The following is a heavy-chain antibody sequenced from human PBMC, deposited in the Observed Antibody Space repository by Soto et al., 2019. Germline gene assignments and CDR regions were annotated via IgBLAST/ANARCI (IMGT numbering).Heavy chain of an antibody. D-gene: IGHD2-15*01. CDR1: GFTFSSDV. CDR3: AKDIEGGWTRNWLDP. Sequence: EVQLSESGGGLVQPGGSLRLSCAASGFTFSSDVMSWVRQAPGKGLEWVSAISGSGGSTYYADSVKGRFTISRDNSKNTVSLQMNSLRAEDTPIYYCAKDIEGGWTRNWLDPGGQGTLVPVSS. J-gene: IGHJ5*02. V-gene: IGHV3-23*01. CDR2: ISGSGGST.